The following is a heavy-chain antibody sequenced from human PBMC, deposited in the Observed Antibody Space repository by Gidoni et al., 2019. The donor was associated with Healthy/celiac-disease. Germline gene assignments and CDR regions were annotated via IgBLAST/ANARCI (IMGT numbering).Heavy chain of an antibody. D-gene: IGHD5-12*01. V-gene: IGHV3-11*06. J-gene: IGHJ4*02. Sequence: VPLVESGGGLVTPGGSLRLSCPASGLTFSDYYMSWIRPAPGKGLEWVLYISSSSSYTNYEDSVKGRFTISRDNAKISLYLQMNSLRAEDTAVYYCASSEMATIYSFDYWGQGTLVTVSS. CDR2: ISSSSSYT. CDR1: GLTFSDYY. CDR3: ASSEMATIYSFDY.